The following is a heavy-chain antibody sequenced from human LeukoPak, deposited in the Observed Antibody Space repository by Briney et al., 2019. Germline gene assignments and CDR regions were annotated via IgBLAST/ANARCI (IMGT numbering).Heavy chain of an antibody. J-gene: IGHJ6*02. CDR1: GCSFSSSA. CDR2: ISGSGGNT. CDR3: ASQKANFYDSSGDV. D-gene: IGHD3-22*01. Sequence: PGGSLRLSCAASGCSFSSSAMSWVRQAPGKGREWVSAISGSGGNTYYAGSVKGRFTIFRDNSKNMLYLQMNSLRAEDTALYYCASQKANFYDSSGDVWGQGTTVTVSS. V-gene: IGHV3-23*01.